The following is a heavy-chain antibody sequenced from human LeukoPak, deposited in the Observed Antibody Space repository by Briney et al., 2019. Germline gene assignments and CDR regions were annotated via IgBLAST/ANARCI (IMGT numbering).Heavy chain of an antibody. D-gene: IGHD4-17*01. CDR3: ARYGVPYYYYYMDV. J-gene: IGHJ6*03. V-gene: IGHV4-59*01. Sequence: SGTLSLTCTVSGGSISGYYWSWIRQPPGKGLQWIGYIFYSGRTNYNPSLKSRVTISVDTSKKQISLNLSSVTAADTATYYCARYGVPYYYYYMDVWGKGTTVTVFS. CDR1: GGSISGYY. CDR2: IFYSGRT.